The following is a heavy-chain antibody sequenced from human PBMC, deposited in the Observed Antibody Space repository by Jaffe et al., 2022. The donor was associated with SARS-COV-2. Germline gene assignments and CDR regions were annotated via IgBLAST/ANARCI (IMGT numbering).Heavy chain of an antibody. D-gene: IGHD2-21*02. J-gene: IGHJ4*02. CDR3: ARDPGDYCGGDCYSDY. CDR2: ISSSSSYI. V-gene: IGHV3-21*01. CDR1: GFTFSSYS. Sequence: EVQLVESGGGLVKPGGSLRLSCAASGFTFSSYSMNWVRQAPGKGLEWVSSISSSSSYIYYADSVKGRFTISRDNAKNSLYLQMNSLRAEDTAVYYCARDPGDYCGGDCYSDYWGQGTLVTVSS.